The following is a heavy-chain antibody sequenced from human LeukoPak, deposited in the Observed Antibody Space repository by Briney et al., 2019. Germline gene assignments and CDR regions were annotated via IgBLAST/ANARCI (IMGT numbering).Heavy chain of an antibody. Sequence: GRSLRLSCAASGFTFNDHAMYWVRQAPGKGLEWVSGINWNSDNIDYADSVKGRFTISRDDAKNSLFLQMNSLRAEGTALYYCARASYYYDTTGLGAVDIWGQGTLVTVSS. CDR1: GFTFNDHA. J-gene: IGHJ3*02. V-gene: IGHV3-9*01. D-gene: IGHD3-22*01. CDR2: INWNSDNI. CDR3: ARASYYYDTTGLGAVDI.